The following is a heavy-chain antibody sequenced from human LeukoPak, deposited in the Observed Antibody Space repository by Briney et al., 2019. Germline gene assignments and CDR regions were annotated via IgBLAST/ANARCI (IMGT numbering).Heavy chain of an antibody. Sequence: PGGSLRLSCAASGFTFSSYAMSWVRQAPGKGLEWVSAISGSGGSTYYADSVKGRFTISRDNSKNTLYLQMNSLRAEDTAVYYCARDTVPDRDGMDVWGQGTTVTVSS. V-gene: IGHV3-23*01. J-gene: IGHJ6*02. CDR2: ISGSGGST. CDR3: ARDTVPDRDGMDV. D-gene: IGHD4-11*01. CDR1: GFTFSSYA.